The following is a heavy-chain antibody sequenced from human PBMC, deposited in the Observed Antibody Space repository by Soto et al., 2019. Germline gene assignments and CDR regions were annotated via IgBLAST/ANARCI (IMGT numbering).Heavy chain of an antibody. V-gene: IGHV1-46*01. CDR3: ARVCSSGWDNWFDP. J-gene: IGHJ5*02. Sequence: RASVKISCKASGYSFTSYYIHWVRQAPGQRLEWMGMINPSGGSTSYAQKFQGRVTMTRDTSTNTVYMELSSLRSEDTAVYYCARVCSSGWDNWFDPWGQGTLVTVSS. CDR1: GYSFTSYY. D-gene: IGHD6-19*01. CDR2: INPSGGST.